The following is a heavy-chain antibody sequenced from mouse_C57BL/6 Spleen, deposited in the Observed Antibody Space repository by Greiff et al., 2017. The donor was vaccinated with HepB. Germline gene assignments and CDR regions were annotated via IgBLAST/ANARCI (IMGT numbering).Heavy chain of an antibody. CDR2: IHPNSGST. V-gene: IGHV1-64*01. J-gene: IGHJ4*01. CDR1: GYTFTSYW. Sequence: QVQLQQPGAELVKPGASVKLSCKASGYTFTSYWMHWVKQRPGQGLEWIGMIHPNSGSTNYNEKFKSKATLTVDKSSSTAYMQLSSLTSEDSAVYYCASGIYYDYDGYAMDYWGQGTSVTVSS. D-gene: IGHD2-4*01. CDR3: ASGIYYDYDGYAMDY.